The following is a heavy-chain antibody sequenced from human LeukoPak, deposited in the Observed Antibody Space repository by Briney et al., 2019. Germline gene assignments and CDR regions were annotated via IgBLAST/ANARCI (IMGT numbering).Heavy chain of an antibody. CDR3: ARHRSLDRGTTVLDY. Sequence: SETLSLICAVSGYSISSGYYWGWIRQPPGKGLEWIGSIYHSGSTYYNPSLKSRVTISVDTSKNQFSLKLSSVTAADTAVYYCARHRSLDRGTTVLDYWGQGTLVTVSS. D-gene: IGHD1-7*01. J-gene: IGHJ4*02. V-gene: IGHV4-38-2*01. CDR1: GYSISSGYY. CDR2: IYHSGST.